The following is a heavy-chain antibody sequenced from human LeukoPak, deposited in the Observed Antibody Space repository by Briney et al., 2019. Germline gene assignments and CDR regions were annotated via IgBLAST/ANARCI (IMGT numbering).Heavy chain of an antibody. J-gene: IGHJ1*01. CDR1: GFTFSSYG. Sequence: GGSPRLSCAASGFTFSSYGMHWGRQAPGKGLERVAVIWYDGSNKYYGDSVKGRFTISRDNSKKTLYLQMNGLRVEDTAVYYCARGDGYNDAEYLQHWGQGTLVTVS. CDR2: IWYDGSNK. V-gene: IGHV3-33*01. CDR3: ARGDGYNDAEYLQH. D-gene: IGHD5-24*01.